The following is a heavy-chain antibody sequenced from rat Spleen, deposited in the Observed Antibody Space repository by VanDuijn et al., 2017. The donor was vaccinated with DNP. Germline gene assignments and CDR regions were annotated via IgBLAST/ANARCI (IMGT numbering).Heavy chain of an antibody. V-gene: IGHV5S14*01. J-gene: IGHJ3*01. D-gene: IGHD1-1*01. CDR1: GFTFSNYG. CDR3: ARGGGDGFAY. Sequence: EVQLVESGGGLVQPGRSLKLSCAASGFTFSNYGMAWVRQTPTKGLEWVASINIGSGDTYYRDSVKGRFTISRDNTKNTQYLQMDSLRSEDTATYYCARGGGDGFAYWGRGTLVTVSS. CDR2: INIGSGDT.